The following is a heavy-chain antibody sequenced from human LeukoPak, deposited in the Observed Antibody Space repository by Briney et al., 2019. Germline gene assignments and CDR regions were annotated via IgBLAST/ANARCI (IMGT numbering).Heavy chain of an antibody. CDR1: GFTFSSYA. D-gene: IGHD3-22*01. CDR2: ISGSGGST. CDR3: AKTQRGKYYDSSGSGAFDI. V-gene: IGHV3-23*01. Sequence: SLRLSCAASGFTFSSYAMSWVRQAPGKGLEWVSAISGSGGSTYYADSVKGRFTISRDNSKNTLYLQMNSLRAEDTAVYYCAKTQRGKYYDSSGSGAFDIWGQGTMVTVSS. J-gene: IGHJ3*02.